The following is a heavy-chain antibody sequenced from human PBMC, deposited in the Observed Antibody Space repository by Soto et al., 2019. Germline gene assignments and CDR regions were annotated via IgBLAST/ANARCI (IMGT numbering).Heavy chain of an antibody. CDR2: AYWDDDN. D-gene: IGHD2-21*02. V-gene: IGHV2-5*02. Sequence: GSGPTLVNPTQTLTLTCSFSGFSLTTRPVGVGWIRQSPGKALEWLAFAYWDDDNRYSPSLRTRLTVTKDTSKNQVVLTMTNMDPVDTATYYCARGRSSGDWNGGYFDYWGQGTLVTVSS. J-gene: IGHJ4*02. CDR1: GFSLTTRPVG. CDR3: ARGRSSGDWNGGYFDY.